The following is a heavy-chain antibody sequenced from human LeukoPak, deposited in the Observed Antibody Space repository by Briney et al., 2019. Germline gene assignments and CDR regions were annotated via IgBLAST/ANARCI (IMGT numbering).Heavy chain of an antibody. CDR2: ISSSSSYI. CDR3: AREQNPWIQLWLPVY. J-gene: IGHJ4*02. D-gene: IGHD5-18*01. Sequence: GGSLRLSCAASGFTFSSYSMNWVRQAPGKGLEWVSSISSSSSYIYYADSVKGRFTISRDNSKNTLYLQMNSLRAEDTAVYYCAREQNPWIQLWLPVYWGQGTLVTVSS. CDR1: GFTFSSYS. V-gene: IGHV3-21*01.